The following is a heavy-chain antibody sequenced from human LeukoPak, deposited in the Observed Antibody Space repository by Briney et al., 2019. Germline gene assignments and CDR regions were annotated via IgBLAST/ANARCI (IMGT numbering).Heavy chain of an antibody. V-gene: IGHV4-39*01. J-gene: IGHJ5*01. D-gene: IGHD4/OR15-4a*01. CDR3: VRHDGRGGATMGAFDS. Sequence: PSETLSLTCSVSGGSISDNNCYWGWIRQPPGKGLEWIGSVYYGRTTYYSPSLDSRVTISLDTSANQFSLQLNSVTAADTAVYYCVRHDGRGGATMGAFDSWGQGSLVTVSS. CDR2: VYYGRTT. CDR1: GGSISDNNCY.